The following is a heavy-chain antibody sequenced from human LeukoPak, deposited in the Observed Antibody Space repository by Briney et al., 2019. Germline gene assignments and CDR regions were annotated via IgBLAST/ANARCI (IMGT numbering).Heavy chain of an antibody. J-gene: IGHJ4*02. V-gene: IGHV3-7*05. Sequence: GGSLRLSCAASGFPFSSYCMSWVRQAPGKGLVWVANIKSDGSEKCYVDSVKGRFTISRDKPKNSLYLQKNSLRAEDTAVYYCARGQMVGYWGQGTLVTVSS. CDR2: IKSDGSEK. CDR1: GFPFSSYC. CDR3: ARGQMVGY. D-gene: IGHD2-15*01.